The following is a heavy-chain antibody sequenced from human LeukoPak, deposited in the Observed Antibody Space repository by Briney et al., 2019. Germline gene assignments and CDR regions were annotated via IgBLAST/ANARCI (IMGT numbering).Heavy chain of an antibody. CDR1: GGSFSGYY. Sequence: SETLSLTWAVYGGSFSGYYWSWIRQPPGKGLEWIGEINHSGSTNYNPSLKSRVTISVDTSKNQFSLKLSSVTAADTAVYYCARGLWIAVAGTSIDYWGQGTLVTVSS. D-gene: IGHD6-19*01. J-gene: IGHJ4*02. CDR3: ARGLWIAVAGTSIDY. CDR2: INHSGST. V-gene: IGHV4-34*01.